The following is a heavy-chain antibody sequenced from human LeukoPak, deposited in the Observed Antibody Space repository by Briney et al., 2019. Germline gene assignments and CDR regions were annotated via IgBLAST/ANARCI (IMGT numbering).Heavy chain of an antibody. D-gene: IGHD6-13*01. J-gene: IGHJ4*02. V-gene: IGHV4-59*08. CDR3: ARQIETAGTVFDY. CDR2: IYYTGTT. CDR1: GVPISSYS. Sequence: PSETLSLTCTVSGVPISSYSWSWIRQPPGRGLEWIGQIYYTGTTNYYPSLRSRVTISEDTPTNQFSLNLHSVTAADTAVYYCARQIETAGTVFDYWGQGTLVTVSS.